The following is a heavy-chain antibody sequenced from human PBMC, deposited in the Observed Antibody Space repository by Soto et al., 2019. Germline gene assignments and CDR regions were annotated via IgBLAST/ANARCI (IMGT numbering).Heavy chain of an antibody. CDR2: IYYSGST. CDR1: GGSVSSYY. CDR3: ARHSNRNYGLYYFDY. J-gene: IGHJ4*02. Sequence: SETLSLTCTVSGGSVSSYYWSWIRQSPGEGLEWIGYIYYSGSTKYKPSLKSRVTMSVDTSKNQFSLKVSSATAADTALYYCARHSNRNYGLYYFDYWGLGALVTVSS. D-gene: IGHD4-4*01. V-gene: IGHV4-59*08.